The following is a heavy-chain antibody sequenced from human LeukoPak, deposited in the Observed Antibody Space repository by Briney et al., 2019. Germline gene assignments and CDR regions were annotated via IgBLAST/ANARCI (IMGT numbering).Heavy chain of an antibody. D-gene: IGHD2-2*01. CDR2: ISWDSASV. CDR1: GFTFYEYT. V-gene: IGHV3-9*01. Sequence: PGGSLRLSCAVSGFTFYEYTIHWVRQVPGKGLEWVSGISWDSASVAYADSVKGRFTISRDNAKNSLYLQMNSLRTEDTALYYCTKDRYCTTTTCPLDYWGQGTLVTVSS. J-gene: IGHJ4*02. CDR3: TKDRYCTTTTCPLDY.